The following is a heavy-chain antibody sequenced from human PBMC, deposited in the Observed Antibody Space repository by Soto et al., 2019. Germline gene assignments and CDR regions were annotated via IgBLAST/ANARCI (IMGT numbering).Heavy chain of an antibody. J-gene: IGHJ4*02. CDR1: GFTFTRYS. Sequence: GGSLRLSCAAAGFTFTRYSMNWVRQAPGKGLEWVSSISSTTNYIYYGDSMKGRFTISRDNAKNSLYLEMNSLRAEDTAVYYCARESENLTSNFDYWGQGTLVTVSS. CDR3: ARESENLTSNFDY. V-gene: IGHV3-21*06. CDR2: ISSTTNYI.